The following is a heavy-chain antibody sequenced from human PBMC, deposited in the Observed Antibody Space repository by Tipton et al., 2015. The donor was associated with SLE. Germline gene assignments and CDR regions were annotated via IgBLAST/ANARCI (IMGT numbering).Heavy chain of an antibody. Sequence: SLRLSCAASGFTFSSYGMHWVRRAPGKGLEWVAVIWYDGSNKYYADSVKGRFTISRDNSKNTLYLQMNSLRAEDTAVYYCATQLTTVTGFDYWGQGTLVTVSS. V-gene: IGHV3-33*08. CDR3: ATQLTTVTGFDY. J-gene: IGHJ4*02. D-gene: IGHD4-17*01. CDR2: IWYDGSNK. CDR1: GFTFSSYG.